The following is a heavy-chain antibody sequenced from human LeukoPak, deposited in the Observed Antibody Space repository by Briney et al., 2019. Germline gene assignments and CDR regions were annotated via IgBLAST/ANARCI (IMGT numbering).Heavy chain of an antibody. J-gene: IGHJ5*02. D-gene: IGHD3-22*01. CDR2: IYTSGST. CDR3: AREDYYDNWFDP. V-gene: IGHV4-61*02. Sequence: SETLSLTCTVSGGSISSGSYYWSWIRQPAGKGLGWIGRIYTSGSTNYNPSLKSRVTISVDTSKNQFSLKLSSVTAADTAVYYCAREDYYDNWFDPWGQGTLVTVSS. CDR1: GGSISSGSYY.